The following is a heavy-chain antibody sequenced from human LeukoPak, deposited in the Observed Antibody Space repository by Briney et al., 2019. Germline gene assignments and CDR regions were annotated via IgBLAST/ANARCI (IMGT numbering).Heavy chain of an antibody. CDR1: GGSVSSSKW. D-gene: IGHD3-22*01. CDR2: VYHDGGT. V-gene: IGHV4-4*02. J-gene: IGHJ4*02. CDR3: ARAGGDRSMPQDLDH. Sequence: SETLSLTCVVSGGSVSSSKWWSWVRQPPGKGLEWIGQVYHDGGTKYNPSLKSRVTILVDKSKNQFSLKLSSVTAADTAVYYCARAGGDRSMPQDLDHWGQGTLVTVSS.